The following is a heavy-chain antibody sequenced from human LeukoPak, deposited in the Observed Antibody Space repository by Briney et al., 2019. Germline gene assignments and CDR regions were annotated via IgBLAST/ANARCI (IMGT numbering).Heavy chain of an antibody. D-gene: IGHD6-19*01. Sequence: ASLKVSCKASGGTFSSYAISWVRQAPGQGLEWMGRIIPILGIANYAQKLQGRVTTTADKATSTAYMQLSSLRAEDTAVYYCAAPSPSVRSGSRDYYYGMDVWGQGTTVTVSS. CDR1: GGTFSSYA. J-gene: IGHJ6*02. CDR2: IIPILGIA. CDR3: AAPSPSVRSGSRDYYYGMDV. V-gene: IGHV1-69*04.